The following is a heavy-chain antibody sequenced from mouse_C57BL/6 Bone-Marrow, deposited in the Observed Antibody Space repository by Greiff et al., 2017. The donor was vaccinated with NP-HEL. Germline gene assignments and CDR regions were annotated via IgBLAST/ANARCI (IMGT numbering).Heavy chain of an antibody. Sequence: VMLVESGAELARPGASVKLSCKASGYTFTSYGIIWVKQRTGQGLEWIGEIYPRSGNTYYNEKFKGKATLTADKSSSTAYMELRSLTSEDSAVYFCARVMIWGGSFDYWGQGTTLTVSS. V-gene: IGHV1-81*01. CDR3: ARVMIWGGSFDY. J-gene: IGHJ2*01. D-gene: IGHD1-1*02. CDR2: IYPRSGNT. CDR1: GYTFTSYG.